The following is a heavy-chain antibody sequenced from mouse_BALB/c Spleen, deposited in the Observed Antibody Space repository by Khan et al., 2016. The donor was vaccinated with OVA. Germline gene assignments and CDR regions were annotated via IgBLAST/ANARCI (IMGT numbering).Heavy chain of an antibody. CDR1: GYTFTSYW. CDR3: ARSKKVVATYFDY. V-gene: IGHV1S81*02. D-gene: IGHD1-1*01. Sequence: QVQLQQSGAELVKAGASVKMSCKASGYTFTSYWMHWVKQRLGQGLEWFAETNPTNGRTYYNEKLKSKATLNVDKSSSTAYMLLSGPTFEDSAVYYFARSKKVVATYFDYWGQGTTLTVSS. J-gene: IGHJ2*01. CDR2: TNPTNGRT.